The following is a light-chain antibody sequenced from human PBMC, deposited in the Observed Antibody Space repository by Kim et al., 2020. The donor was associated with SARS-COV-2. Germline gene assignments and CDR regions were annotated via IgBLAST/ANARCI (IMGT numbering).Light chain of an antibody. CDR1: PSDVGGYNY. CDR3: SSYPGSNNLGV. CDR2: DVS. Sequence: QSALTQPPSASGSPGQSVTISCTGTPSDVGGYNYVSWYQQHPGKAPKLMIYDVSKRPSGVPDRFSGSKSGNTASLTVSGLQAEDEADYYCSSYPGSNNLGVFGGGTQLTVL. V-gene: IGLV2-8*01. J-gene: IGLJ3*02.